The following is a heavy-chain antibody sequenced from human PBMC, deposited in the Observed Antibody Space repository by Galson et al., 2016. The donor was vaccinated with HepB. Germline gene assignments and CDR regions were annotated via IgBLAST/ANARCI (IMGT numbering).Heavy chain of an antibody. CDR3: AREDSSRYGYYGMDV. Sequence: SLRLSCAASGFTFTDYYMTWIRQAPGKGLEWVSYNSSSGSYTNYADSVKGRFTISRDKAWKSLYLQMNSLRPDDTAVYYCAREDSSRYGYYGMDVWGQGTTVTVSS. CDR2: NSSSGSYT. J-gene: IGHJ6*02. V-gene: IGHV3-11*06. CDR1: GFTFTDYY. D-gene: IGHD6-13*01.